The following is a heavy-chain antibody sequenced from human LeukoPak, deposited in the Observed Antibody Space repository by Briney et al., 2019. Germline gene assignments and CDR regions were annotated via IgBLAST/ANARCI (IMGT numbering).Heavy chain of an antibody. CDR2: ISTSNGNT. Sequence: ASVKVSCTASGHTLTSYGINWVRQAPGQVLEWMGWISTSNGNTDYAQKFQGRVTMTTDTSTSTVYLELRSLRSVDTAVYYCAFSGATQTSEYLQHWGQGSLVTVSS. CDR3: AFSGATQTSEYLQH. CDR1: GHTLTSYG. D-gene: IGHD1-26*01. J-gene: IGHJ1*01. V-gene: IGHV1-18*01.